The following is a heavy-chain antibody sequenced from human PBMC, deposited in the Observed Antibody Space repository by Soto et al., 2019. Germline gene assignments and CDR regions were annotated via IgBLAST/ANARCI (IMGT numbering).Heavy chain of an antibody. Sequence: EVQLLESGGGLVQPGGSLRLSCAASGFTFSSYAMSWVRQAPGKGLEWVSAISGSGGSTYYADSVKGRFTISRDNSKNTLYLQMNSLRAEDTAVYYCAKDTRFDWNYGYYYGMDVCGQGTTVTVSS. CDR3: AKDTRFDWNYGYYYGMDV. V-gene: IGHV3-23*01. CDR2: ISGSGGST. CDR1: GFTFSSYA. J-gene: IGHJ6*02. D-gene: IGHD1-7*01.